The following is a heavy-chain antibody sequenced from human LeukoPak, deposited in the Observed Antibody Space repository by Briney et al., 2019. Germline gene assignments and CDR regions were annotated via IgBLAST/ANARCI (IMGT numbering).Heavy chain of an antibody. Sequence: SETLPLTCTVSGGSISSYYWSWIRQPPGKGLEWIGYIYYSGSTNYNPSLKSRVTISVDTSKNQFSLKLSSVTAVDTAVYYCARKATTGPTKAAFDIWGQGTMVTVSS. CDR1: GGSISSYY. CDR2: IYYSGST. D-gene: IGHD4-17*01. J-gene: IGHJ3*02. V-gene: IGHV4-59*12. CDR3: ARKATTGPTKAAFDI.